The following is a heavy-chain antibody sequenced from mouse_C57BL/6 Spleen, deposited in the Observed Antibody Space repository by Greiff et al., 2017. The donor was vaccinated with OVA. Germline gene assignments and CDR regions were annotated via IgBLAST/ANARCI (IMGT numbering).Heavy chain of an antibody. CDR2: LLPGSGST. CDR3: ARRGAIYDGYFFAY. Sequence: VKLMESGAELMKPGASVKLSCKATGYTFTGYWIEWVKQRPGHGLEWIGELLPGSGSTNYNEKFKGKATFTADTSSNTAYMQLSSLTTEDSAIYYCARRGAIYDGYFFAYWGQGTLVTVSA. D-gene: IGHD2-3*01. CDR1: GYTFTGYW. J-gene: IGHJ3*01. V-gene: IGHV1-9*01.